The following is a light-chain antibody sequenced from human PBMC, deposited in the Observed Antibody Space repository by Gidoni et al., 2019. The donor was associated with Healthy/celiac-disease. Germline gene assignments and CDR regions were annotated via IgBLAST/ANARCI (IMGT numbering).Light chain of an antibody. CDR3: QQYYSYPRNT. Sequence: AIRITQSPSSLSASTGDRVTITCRASQGISSYLPWYQQKPGKAPKLLIYAASTLQSGVPSRFSGSGSGTDFTLTISCLQSEDFATYYCQQYYSYPRNTFGQGTKLEIK. J-gene: IGKJ2*01. CDR1: QGISSY. CDR2: AAS. V-gene: IGKV1-8*01.